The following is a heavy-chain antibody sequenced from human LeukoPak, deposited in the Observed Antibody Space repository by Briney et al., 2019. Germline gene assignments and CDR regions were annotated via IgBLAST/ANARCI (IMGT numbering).Heavy chain of an antibody. CDR2: IIPILGIA. Sequence: ASVKVSCKASGGTFSSYAISWVRQAPGQGLEWMGRIIPILGIANYAQKFQGRVTITADKSTSTAYMELSSLRYEDTAVYYCARGHCSGGSCYPGDYWGQGTLVTVSS. D-gene: IGHD2-15*01. V-gene: IGHV1-69*04. CDR3: ARGHCSGGSCYPGDY. CDR1: GGTFSSYA. J-gene: IGHJ4*02.